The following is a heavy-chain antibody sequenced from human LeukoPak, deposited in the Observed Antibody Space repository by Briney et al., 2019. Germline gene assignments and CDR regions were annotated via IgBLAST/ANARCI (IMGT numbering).Heavy chain of an antibody. CDR2: ISCKANSYAT. CDR1: GFTFSGSA. J-gene: IGHJ4*02. D-gene: IGHD1-26*01. CDR3: TIQGGSYHADY. V-gene: IGHV3-73*01. Sequence: PGGSLRLSFAASGFTFSGSAMHWVRPPSGKGLEWVGRISCKANSYATAYAASVKGRFTISRDDSKNTAYLQMNSLKTEDTAVYYCTIQGGSYHADYWGQGTLVTVSS.